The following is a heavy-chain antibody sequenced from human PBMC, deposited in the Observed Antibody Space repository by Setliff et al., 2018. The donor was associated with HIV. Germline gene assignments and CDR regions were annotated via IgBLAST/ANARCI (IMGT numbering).Heavy chain of an antibody. CDR2: IRQDGTDK. V-gene: IGHV3-7*01. Sequence: PGGSLRLSCAASGFAFSRHQMSGVRQAPGKGLEWVAKIRQDGTDKYYVDSVKGRFTISRDNAKNSLYLQMNSLSAEDTAIYYCARAWRSGYALNFDYWGQGTLVTVSS. CDR3: ARAWRSGYALNFDY. J-gene: IGHJ4*02. CDR1: GFAFSRHQ. D-gene: IGHD5-12*01.